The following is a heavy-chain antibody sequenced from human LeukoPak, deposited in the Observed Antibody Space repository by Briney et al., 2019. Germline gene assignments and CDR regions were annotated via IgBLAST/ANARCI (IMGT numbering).Heavy chain of an antibody. V-gene: IGHV3-7*01. Sequence: GGSLRLSCAASAFTFNNAWMSWVRQAPGKGLEWVANIKQDGSEKYYVDSVKGRFTISRDNAKNSLYLQMNSLRAEDTAVYYCARVEWDYYDSSGYNDYWGQGTLVTVSS. CDR2: IKQDGSEK. CDR1: AFTFNNAW. CDR3: ARVEWDYYDSSGYNDY. J-gene: IGHJ4*02. D-gene: IGHD3-22*01.